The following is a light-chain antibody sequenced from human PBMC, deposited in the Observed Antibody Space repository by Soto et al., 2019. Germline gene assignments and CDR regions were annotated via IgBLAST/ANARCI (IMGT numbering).Light chain of an antibody. CDR1: QSVSSSY. Sequence: EIVLTQSPGPLSLSPGERATLSCRASQSVSSSYLAWYQQKPGQAPRLLIYGASSRATGIPYRFSGSGSGTDLTLNISRLEPEYFAVYYCQQYGTSPGTFGQGTNLEIK. V-gene: IGKV3-20*01. CDR3: QQYGTSPGT. J-gene: IGKJ1*01. CDR2: GAS.